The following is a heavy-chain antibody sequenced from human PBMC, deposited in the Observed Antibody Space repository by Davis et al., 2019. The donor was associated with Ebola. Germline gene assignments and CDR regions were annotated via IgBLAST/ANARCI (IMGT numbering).Heavy chain of an antibody. CDR3: ARGWIGDLPVN. D-gene: IGHD3-10*01. V-gene: IGHV4-39*07. Sequence: SETLSLTCTVSGGSISSSSYYWGWIRQPPGKGLEWIGSIYYSGSTDYKASLKSRLTISIDTSKNQFSLKLHSVTAADTAVYYCARGWIGDLPVNWGQGTLVTVSS. CDR2: IYYSGST. CDR1: GGSISSSSYY. J-gene: IGHJ4*02.